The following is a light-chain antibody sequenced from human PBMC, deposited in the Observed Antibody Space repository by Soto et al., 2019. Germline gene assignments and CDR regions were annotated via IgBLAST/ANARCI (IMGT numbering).Light chain of an antibody. V-gene: IGLV2-11*01. Sequence: QSALTQPRSVSGSPGQSVTISCTGTSSDVGGYNYVSWYQQHPGKAPKLMIYDVGKRPSGVPDRFSGSKSGNTASLTISGLQAEDEADYYCCSYAGSYTYVFGTRTKVTVL. CDR3: CSYAGSYTYV. J-gene: IGLJ1*01. CDR1: SSDVGGYNY. CDR2: DVG.